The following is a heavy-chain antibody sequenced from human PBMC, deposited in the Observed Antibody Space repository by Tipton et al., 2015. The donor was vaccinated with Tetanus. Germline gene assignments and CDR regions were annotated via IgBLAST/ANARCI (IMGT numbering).Heavy chain of an antibody. J-gene: IGHJ6*02. D-gene: IGHD2-15*01. CDR1: GASFSDYY. Sequence: TLSLTCAVYGASFSDYYWSWIRQAPGKGLEWIGEINHSGSTNHNPSLKSRVTLSVDTSKNQFSLKLSSVTTADTAIYFCAREQMLPTPEGYYYYYGVDVWGQGTTVIVSS. V-gene: IGHV4-34*01. CDR2: INHSGST. CDR3: AREQMLPTPEGYYYYYGVDV.